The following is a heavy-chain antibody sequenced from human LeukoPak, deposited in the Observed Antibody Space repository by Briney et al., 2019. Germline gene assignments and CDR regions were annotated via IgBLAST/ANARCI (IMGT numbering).Heavy chain of an antibody. CDR2: IKQDGSEK. D-gene: IGHD5-24*01. V-gene: IGHV3-7*01. CDR3: ARLLEPATGYYMDV. J-gene: IGHJ6*03. CDR1: GFTFSSFE. Sequence: GGSLRLSCAASGFTFSSFELDWVRQAPGKGLEWVANIKQDGSEKYYVDSVKGRFTISRDNAKNSLYLQMNSLRAEDTAVYFCARLLEPATGYYMDVWGKGTTVTISS.